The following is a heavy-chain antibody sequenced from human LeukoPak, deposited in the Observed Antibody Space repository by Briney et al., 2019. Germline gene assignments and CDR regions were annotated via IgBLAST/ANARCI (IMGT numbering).Heavy chain of an antibody. CDR3: ARSRSGYDSEFDY. J-gene: IGHJ4*02. D-gene: IGHD5-12*01. Sequence: PGGSPRLSCAASGFTFSSYWMSWVRQAPGKGLEWVANIKQDGREKYYVDSVKGRFTISRDNGKKSLYLQMNSLRGEDTAVYYCARSRSGYDSEFDYWGQGTLVTVSS. CDR2: IKQDGREK. V-gene: IGHV3-7*04. CDR1: GFTFSSYW.